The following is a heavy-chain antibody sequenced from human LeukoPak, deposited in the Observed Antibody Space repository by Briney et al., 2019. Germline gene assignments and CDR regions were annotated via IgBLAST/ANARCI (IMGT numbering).Heavy chain of an antibody. J-gene: IGHJ5*02. D-gene: IGHD6-13*01. CDR1: GGSISSGGYY. Sequence: PSQTLSLTCTVSGGSISSGGYYWSWIRQHPGKGLEWIGYIYYSGSTYYNPSLKSRVTISVDTSKNQFSLKLSSVTAADTAVYYCARGKEQLRGRRTTSNWFDPWGQGTLVTVSS. CDR3: ARGKEQLRGRRTTSNWFDP. V-gene: IGHV4-31*03. CDR2: IYYSGST.